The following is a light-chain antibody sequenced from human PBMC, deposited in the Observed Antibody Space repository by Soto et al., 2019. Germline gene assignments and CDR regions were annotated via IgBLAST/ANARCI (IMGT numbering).Light chain of an antibody. Sequence: ENVLTQSPGTLSLSPGERATLSCRASQSVSSSYLDWYQQKPGQAPRVLIFGASNRATGIPARFSGGGSGTDFTLTISSLEPEDFAVYYCQQRSNWPSITFGQGTRLEIK. J-gene: IGKJ5*01. CDR3: QQRSNWPSIT. CDR1: QSVSSSY. V-gene: IGKV3D-20*02. CDR2: GAS.